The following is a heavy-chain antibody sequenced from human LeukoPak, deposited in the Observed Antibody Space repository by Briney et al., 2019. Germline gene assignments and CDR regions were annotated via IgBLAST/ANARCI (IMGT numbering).Heavy chain of an antibody. D-gene: IGHD3-10*01. J-gene: IGHJ4*02. CDR3: ARAPRERLLWFGESLFDY. CDR2: IYPGDSDT. Sequence: GESLKISCKGSGYSFTSYWIGWVRQMPGKGLEWMGIIYPGDSDTRYSPSFQGQVTISADKSISTAYLQWSSLKASDTAMYYCARAPRERLLWFGESLFDYWGQGTLVTVSS. CDR1: GYSFTSYW. V-gene: IGHV5-51*01.